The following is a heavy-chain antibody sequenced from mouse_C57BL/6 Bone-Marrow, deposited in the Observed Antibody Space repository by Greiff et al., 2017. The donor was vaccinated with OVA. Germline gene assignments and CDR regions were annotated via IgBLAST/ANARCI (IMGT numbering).Heavy chain of an antibody. CDR1: GYTFPSYG. Sequence: VQRVESGAELARPGASVKLSCKASGYTFPSYGISWVKQRTGQGLEWIGEIYPRSGNTYYNEKFKGKATLTADKSSSTAYMELRSLTSEDSAVYFCARSLSETWFAYWGQGTLVTVSA. J-gene: IGHJ3*01. D-gene: IGHD6-2*01. CDR2: IYPRSGNT. V-gene: IGHV1-81*01. CDR3: ARSLSETWFAY.